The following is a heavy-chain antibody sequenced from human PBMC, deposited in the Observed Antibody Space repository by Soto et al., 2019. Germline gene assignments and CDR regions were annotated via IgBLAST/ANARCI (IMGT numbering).Heavy chain of an antibody. CDR3: ARAPGIAAAQDYDYYYYGMDV. CDR2: IYPGDSDT. CDR1: GYSFTSYW. J-gene: IGHJ6*02. D-gene: IGHD6-13*01. V-gene: IGHV5-51*01. Sequence: PGESLKISCKGSGYSFTSYWIGWVRQMPGKGLEWMGIIYPGDSDTRYSPSFQGQVTISADKSISTAYLQWSSLKASDTAMYYCARAPGIAAAQDYDYYYYGMDVWGQGTTVTVSS.